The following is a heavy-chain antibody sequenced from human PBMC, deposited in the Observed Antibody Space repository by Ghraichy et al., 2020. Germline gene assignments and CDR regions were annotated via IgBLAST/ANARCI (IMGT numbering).Heavy chain of an antibody. CDR1: GFTFSSYG. CDR2: IWHDGSNK. Sequence: GESLNISCAASGFTFSSYGMHWVRQAPGKGLEWVAVIWHDGSNKYYADSVKGRFTISRDNSKNTLYLQMNSLRAEDTAVYYCARIGGGYDFWSGYYRGYYYGMDVWGQGTTVTVSS. V-gene: IGHV3-33*01. J-gene: IGHJ6*02. CDR3: ARIGGGYDFWSGYYRGYYYGMDV. D-gene: IGHD3-3*01.